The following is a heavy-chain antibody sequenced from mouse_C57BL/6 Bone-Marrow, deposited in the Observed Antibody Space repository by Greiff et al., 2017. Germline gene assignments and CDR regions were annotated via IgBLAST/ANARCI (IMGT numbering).Heavy chain of an antibody. J-gene: IGHJ2*01. Sequence: QVHVKQPGAELVKPGASVKLSCKASGYTFTSYWMQWVKQRPGQGLEWIGEIDPSDSYTNYNQKFKGKATLTVDTSSSTAYMQLSSLTSEDSAVYYCARRDYDYSYYFDYWGQGTTLTVSS. CDR1: GYTFTSYW. CDR2: IDPSDSYT. CDR3: ARRDYDYSYYFDY. V-gene: IGHV1-50*01. D-gene: IGHD2-4*01.